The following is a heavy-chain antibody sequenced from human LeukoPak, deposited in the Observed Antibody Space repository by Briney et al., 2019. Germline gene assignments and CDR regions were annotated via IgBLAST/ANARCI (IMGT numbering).Heavy chain of an antibody. D-gene: IGHD3-10*01. CDR3: VASTITMVRGVSNNNYGVEV. CDR1: GYTFTSYY. Sequence: ASVTVSCKASGYTFTSYYMHWVRQPPGPGLEWVGVINPSGGGTSYAQEVQGRATMTSATSNSTANMELRSLRPEARAADSYVASTITMVRGVSNNNYGVEVGGKGPTATVSS. J-gene: IGHJ6*04. CDR2: INPSGGGT. V-gene: IGHV1-46*01.